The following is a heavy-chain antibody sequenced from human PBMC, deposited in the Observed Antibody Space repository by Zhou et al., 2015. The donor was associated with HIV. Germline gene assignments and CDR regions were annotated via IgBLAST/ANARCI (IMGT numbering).Heavy chain of an antibody. V-gene: IGHV1-8*01. CDR2: MNTGGGQT. CDR1: GYTFTTYD. J-gene: IGHJ6*02. D-gene: IGHD3-10*01. CDR3: ARGGTVTRGVIRKMPQFYYYYVMEV. Sequence: QVQLVQSGAEVKKPGASVKVSCKASGYTFTTYDINWMRQATGQRPEWMGWMNTGGGQTGYAQKFQDRVTITADESTSTLYMELSSLRSDDTAVYFCARGGTVTRGVIRKMPQFYYYYVMEVWGQGTTVTVSS.